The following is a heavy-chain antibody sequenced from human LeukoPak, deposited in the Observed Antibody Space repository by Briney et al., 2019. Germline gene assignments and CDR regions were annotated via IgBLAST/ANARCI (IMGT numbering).Heavy chain of an antibody. CDR3: ARENGGWYKDRDWYFDL. CDR1: GLTLSSYA. CDR2: ISYDGSNK. J-gene: IGHJ2*01. V-gene: IGHV3-30*04. D-gene: IGHD6-19*01. Sequence: GGSLRLSCAASGLTLSSYAMHWVRQAPGKRLEWVPVISYDGSNKYYADSVKGRFTISRDNSKNTLYLQMNSLRAEDTAVYYCARENGGWYKDRDWYFDLWGRGTLVTVSS.